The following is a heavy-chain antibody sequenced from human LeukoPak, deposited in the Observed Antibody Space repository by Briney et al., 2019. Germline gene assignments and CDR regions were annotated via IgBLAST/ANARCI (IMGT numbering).Heavy chain of an antibody. D-gene: IGHD6-19*01. J-gene: IGHJ4*02. V-gene: IGHV1-8*02. Sequence: ASVKVSCKASGDTFSGYDINWVRQATGQGLEWMGWMDPNSGNTGYAKKFQGRVTMTRNTSISTAYMELSSLRSEDTAVYYCARGLRRVRSSGWYYFDYWGQGTLVTVSS. CDR1: GDTFSGYD. CDR2: MDPNSGNT. CDR3: ARGLRRVRSSGWYYFDY.